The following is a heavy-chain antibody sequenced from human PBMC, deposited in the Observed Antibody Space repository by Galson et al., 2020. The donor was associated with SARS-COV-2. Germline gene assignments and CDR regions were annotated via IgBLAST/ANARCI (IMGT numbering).Heavy chain of an antibody. Sequence: GGSLRLSCAASGFTFSNYDMHWVRQGTGKGLEWVSSIGPAGDTYYPDSVQGRFTISRENAKNSLYLQMNSLRAGDTAVYYCARVSGGGAWEYFDYWGQGILVTVSS. V-gene: IGHV3-13*01. CDR2: IGPAGDT. CDR1: GFTFSNYD. D-gene: IGHD3-10*01. J-gene: IGHJ4*02. CDR3: ARVSGGGAWEYFDY.